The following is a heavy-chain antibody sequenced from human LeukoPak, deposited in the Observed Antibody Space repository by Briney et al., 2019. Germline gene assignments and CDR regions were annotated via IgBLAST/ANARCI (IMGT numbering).Heavy chain of an antibody. J-gene: IGHJ4*02. CDR3: ARHSGGSYSIDY. CDR1: GGSISSSSYY. V-gene: IGHV4-39*01. CDR2: IYYSGST. D-gene: IGHD1-26*01. Sequence: PSETLSLTCTVSGGSISSSSYYWGWIRQPPGKGLEWIGSIYYSGSTYYNPSLKSRVTISVDTSKNQFSLKLSTVTAADTAAYYCARHSGGSYSIDYWGQGTLVTVSS.